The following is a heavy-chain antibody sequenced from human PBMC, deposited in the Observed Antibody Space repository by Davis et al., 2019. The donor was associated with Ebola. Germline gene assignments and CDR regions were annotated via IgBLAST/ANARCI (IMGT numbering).Heavy chain of an antibody. J-gene: IGHJ4*02. CDR3: ARDPLGYTDDNDS. V-gene: IGHV3-30*02. CDR2: IRFDARDS. CDR1: GFTFSNFG. D-gene: IGHD2-2*02. Sequence: GESLKISCAVSGFTFSNFGMHWVRQAPGKGLEWVAFIRFDARDSYYIDSVQDRFTISRDNSKNTMYLKMNSLRNEDTAVYYCARDPLGYTDDNDSWGQGTLVIVSS.